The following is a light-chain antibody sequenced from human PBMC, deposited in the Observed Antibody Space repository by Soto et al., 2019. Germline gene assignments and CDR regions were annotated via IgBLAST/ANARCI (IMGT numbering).Light chain of an antibody. J-gene: IGLJ1*01. CDR1: SSDVGGYNY. CDR3: SSYTSSIYG. CDR2: EVS. V-gene: IGLV2-14*01. Sequence: QSVLTQPASVSGSPGQSITISCTGTSSDVGGYNYVSWYQQHPGKAPKLMIYEVSNRPSGVSNRFTGSKSGNTASLTISGLQAEDEADYDCSSYTSSIYGFGTGTKGTVL.